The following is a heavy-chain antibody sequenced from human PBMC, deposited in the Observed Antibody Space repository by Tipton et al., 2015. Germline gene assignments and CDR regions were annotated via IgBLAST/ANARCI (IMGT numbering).Heavy chain of an antibody. CDR3: ARRLPYFEWSKVYYFDY. D-gene: IGHD3-9*01. V-gene: IGHV5-51*01. Sequence: QLVQSGGEVKKPGESLEISCKVSGYTFSNHWIGWVRQMPGKGLEWVGIIHPSDSETKYSPSFEGLVTISADKSTSTAYLQWSSLKASDTAVYYCARRLPYFEWSKVYYFDYWGQGSPVTVSP. J-gene: IGHJ4*02. CDR1: GYTFSNHW. CDR2: IHPSDSET.